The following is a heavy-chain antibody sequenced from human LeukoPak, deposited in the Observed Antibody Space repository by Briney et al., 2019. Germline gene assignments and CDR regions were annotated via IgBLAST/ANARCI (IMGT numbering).Heavy chain of an antibody. D-gene: IGHD6-6*01. V-gene: IGHV1-69*05. CDR2: IIPIFGTA. CDR1: GGTFSSYA. J-gene: IGHJ4*02. CDR3: ALDSSSTVDY. Sequence: GASVKVSCKASGGTFSSYAISWVRQAPGQGLEWMGRIIPIFGTANYAQKFQGRVAITTDESTSTAYMELSSLRSEDTAVYYCALDSSSTVDYWGQGTLVIVSS.